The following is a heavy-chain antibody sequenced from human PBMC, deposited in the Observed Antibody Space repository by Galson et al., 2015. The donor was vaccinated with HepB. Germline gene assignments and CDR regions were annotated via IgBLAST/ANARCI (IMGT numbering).Heavy chain of an antibody. J-gene: IGHJ4*02. D-gene: IGHD3-10*01. CDR1: GGTFSSYA. CDR2: IIPILGIA. V-gene: IGHV1-69*04. Sequence: SVKVSCKASGGTFSSYAISWVRQAPGQGLEWMGRIIPILGIANYAQKFQGRVTITADKSTSTAYMELSSLRSEDTAVYYCARGNQMVRGVIDYWGQGTLVTVSS. CDR3: ARGNQMVRGVIDY.